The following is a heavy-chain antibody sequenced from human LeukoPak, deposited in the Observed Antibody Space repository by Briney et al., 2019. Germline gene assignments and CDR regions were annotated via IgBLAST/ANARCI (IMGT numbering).Heavy chain of an antibody. J-gene: IGHJ4*02. CDR1: GFTFSSHG. CDR3: ARDRADPDYGDYVFAY. Sequence: GGSLRLSCAASGFTFSSHGINWVRQAPGKGLEWVSSISSRSSYIYYADSLKGRFTISRDNAKNSLYLNIHGLRAEDTAVYYCARDRADPDYGDYVFAYWGQGTLVTVSS. V-gene: IGHV3-21*01. CDR2: ISSRSSYI. D-gene: IGHD4-17*01.